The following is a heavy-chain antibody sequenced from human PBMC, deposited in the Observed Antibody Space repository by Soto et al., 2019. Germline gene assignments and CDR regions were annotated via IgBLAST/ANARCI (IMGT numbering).Heavy chain of an antibody. V-gene: IGHV3-23*01. CDR2: ISGSGGST. CDR1: GDTFRIYV. J-gene: IGHJ3*02. D-gene: IGHD2-15*01. CDR3: AKMGSGYCSGGSCYSAFDI. Sequence: AGSTELGSAASGDTFRIYVMGAVHKAPGKGLEWFSAISGSGGSTYYADSVKGRFTISRDNSKNTLYLQMNSLRAEDTAVYYCAKMGSGYCSGGSCYSAFDIWGQGTMVTVSS.